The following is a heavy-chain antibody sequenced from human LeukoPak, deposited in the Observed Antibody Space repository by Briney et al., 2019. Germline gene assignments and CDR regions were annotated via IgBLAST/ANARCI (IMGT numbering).Heavy chain of an antibody. D-gene: IGHD1-26*01. J-gene: IGHJ4*02. CDR3: ARDTLWE. CDR1: GFIFDTYA. Sequence: PGGSLRLSCAASGFIFDTYAMNWVRQAPGKGLEWVAVISFDGSNKYYEDSVKGRFTISRDNSKNTLYLQMNSLRPDDTAIYYCARDTLWEWGQGTLVTVSS. V-gene: IGHV3-30-3*01. CDR2: ISFDGSNK.